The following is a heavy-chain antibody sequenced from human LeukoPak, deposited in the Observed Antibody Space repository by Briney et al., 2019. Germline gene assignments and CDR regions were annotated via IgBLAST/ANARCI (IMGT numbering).Heavy chain of an antibody. CDR2: INHSGST. V-gene: IGHV4-34*01. J-gene: IGHJ4*02. CDR1: GGSFSGYY. CDR3: ARDPGYSSSWYYSPLGGY. D-gene: IGHD6-13*01. Sequence: SETLSLTCAVYGGSFSGYYWSWIRQPPGKGLEWIGEINHSGSTNYNPSLKSRVTISVDTSKNQFSLKLSSVTAADTAVYYCARDPGYSSSWYYSPLGGYWGQGTLVTVSS.